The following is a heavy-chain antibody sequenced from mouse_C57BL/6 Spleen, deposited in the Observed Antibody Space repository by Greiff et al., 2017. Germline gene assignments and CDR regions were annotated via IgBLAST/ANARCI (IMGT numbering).Heavy chain of an antibody. J-gene: IGHJ4*01. CDR3: ASPYYYGSSYYAMDY. V-gene: IGHV14-2*01. CDR1: GFNIKDYY. Sequence: EVQLQQSGAELVKPGASVKLSCTASGFNIKDYYMHWVKQRTEQGLEWIGRIDPEDGETKYAPKFQGKATITAYTSSNTAYLQLSRLTSEDTAVYYCASPYYYGSSYYAMDYWGQGASVTVSS. D-gene: IGHD1-1*01. CDR2: IDPEDGET.